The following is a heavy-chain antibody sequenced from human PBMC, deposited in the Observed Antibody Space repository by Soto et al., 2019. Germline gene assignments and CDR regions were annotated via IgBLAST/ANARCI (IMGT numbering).Heavy chain of an antibody. V-gene: IGHV4-34*01. CDR1: GRSFSGYY. Sequence: QVQLQQWGAGLLRPSEALSLTCAVYGRSFSGYYWSWIRQPPGKGLEWIGEINHSGSTTYNPSLKSRVTISVDTSNNHFSLKLSSVTAADTAVYSCARSYGGNSGTFDFWGQGTLVTVSS. CDR2: INHSGST. J-gene: IGHJ4*02. D-gene: IGHD4-17*01. CDR3: ARSYGGNSGTFDF.